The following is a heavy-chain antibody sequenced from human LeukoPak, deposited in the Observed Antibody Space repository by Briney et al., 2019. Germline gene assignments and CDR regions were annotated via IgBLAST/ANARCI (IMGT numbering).Heavy chain of an antibody. J-gene: IGHJ6*02. D-gene: IGHD3-3*01. CDR1: GYTFTGYY. CDR3: ARDLRFLEWLGPRYYYYGMDV. V-gene: IGHV1-2*06. CDR2: INPNSGGT. Sequence: ASVKVSCKASGYTFTGYYMHWVRQAPGQGLEWMGRINPNSGGTNYAQKFQGRVTMTRDTSTSTVYMELSSLRSEDTAVYYCARDLRFLEWLGPRYYYYGMDVWGQGTTVTVSS.